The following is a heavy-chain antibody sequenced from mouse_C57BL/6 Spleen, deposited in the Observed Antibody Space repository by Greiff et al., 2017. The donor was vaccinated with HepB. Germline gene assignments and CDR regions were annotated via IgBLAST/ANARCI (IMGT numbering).Heavy chain of an antibody. CDR2: INPSSGYT. D-gene: IGHD1-1*01. CDR1: GYTFTSYW. V-gene: IGHV1-7*01. J-gene: IGHJ4*01. CDR3: ARCRITTVVATDAMDY. Sequence: QVQLQQSGAELAKPGASVKLSCKASGYTFTSYWMHWVKQRPGQGLEWIGYINPSSGYTKYNQKFKDKATLTADKSSSTAYMQLSSLTSEDSAVYYGARCRITTVVATDAMDYWGQGTSVTVSS.